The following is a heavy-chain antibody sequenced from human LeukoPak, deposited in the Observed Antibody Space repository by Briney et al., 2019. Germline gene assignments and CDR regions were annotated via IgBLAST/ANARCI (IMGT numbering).Heavy chain of an antibody. J-gene: IGHJ3*02. Sequence: PGGSLRLSCAASGFTFSSYWMSWVRQAPGKGLEWVANIKQDGSEKYYVDSVKGRFTISRDNAKNSLYLQMNSLRAEDTAVYYCARDRLRFLEWFTTPDAFDIWGQGTMVTVSS. V-gene: IGHV3-7*01. CDR3: ARDRLRFLEWFTTPDAFDI. CDR2: IKQDGSEK. D-gene: IGHD3-3*01. CDR1: GFTFSSYW.